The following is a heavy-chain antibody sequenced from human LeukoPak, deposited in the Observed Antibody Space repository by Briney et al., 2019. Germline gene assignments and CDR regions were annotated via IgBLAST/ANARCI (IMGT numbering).Heavy chain of an antibody. Sequence: PGGSLRLSCAASGFTFSSYWMSWVRQAPGKGLEWVANIKQGGSEKYYVDSVKGRFTISRDNAKNSLYLQMNSLRAEDTAVYYCARGVAYDYGDLTYWFDPWGQGTLVTVSS. CDR3: ARGVAYDYGDLTYWFDP. CDR1: GFTFSSYW. V-gene: IGHV3-7*01. CDR2: IKQGGSEK. D-gene: IGHD4-17*01. J-gene: IGHJ5*02.